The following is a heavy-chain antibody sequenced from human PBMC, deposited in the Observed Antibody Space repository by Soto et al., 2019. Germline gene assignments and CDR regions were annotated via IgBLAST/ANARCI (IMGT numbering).Heavy chain of an antibody. CDR1: GFTFSNYV. J-gene: IGHJ6*02. CDR2: ISYDGNNK. Sequence: QVQLVESGGGVVQPGRSLRLSCAASGFTFSNYVMHWVRQAPGKGLEWVAVISYDGNNKYYADSVKGRFTISRDNSKNTLYLQMNSLRAEDTAVYYCARAGCDGGRCYTLVGLRYGMDVWGQGTTVTASS. D-gene: IGHD2-15*01. CDR3: ARAGCDGGRCYTLVGLRYGMDV. V-gene: IGHV3-30-3*01.